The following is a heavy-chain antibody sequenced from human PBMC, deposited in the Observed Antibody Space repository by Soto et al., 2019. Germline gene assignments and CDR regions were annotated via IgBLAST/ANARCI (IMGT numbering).Heavy chain of an antibody. J-gene: IGHJ4*02. CDR2: INAGNGNT. CDR1: GYTFTSYA. CDR3: ARGAEVAGHFDY. V-gene: IGHV1-3*01. Sequence: QVQLVQSGAEVKKPGASVKVSCKASGYTFTSYAMHWVRQAPGQRLEWMGWINAGNGNTKYSQKFQGRVTITRDTSASTAYMELSSLRSEDTAVYYCARGAEVAGHFDYWGQGTLVTVSS. D-gene: IGHD6-19*01.